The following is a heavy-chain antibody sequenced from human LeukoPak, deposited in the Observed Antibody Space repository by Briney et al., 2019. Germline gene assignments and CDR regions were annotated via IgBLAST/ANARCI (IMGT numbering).Heavy chain of an antibody. J-gene: IGHJ4*02. CDR2: IIPILGLR. D-gene: IGHD1-1*01. Sequence: AASVKLSCKASGGTFSSHAINWVRQAPGQGLEWMGRIIPILGLRNYAQKFQGRVTISADKSTSTAYMDVTSLRSEDTAVYYCARGRGSRTGSNGDYLDYWGQGTLVTVSS. CDR3: ARGRGSRTGSNGDYLDY. CDR1: GGTFSSHA. V-gene: IGHV1-69*04.